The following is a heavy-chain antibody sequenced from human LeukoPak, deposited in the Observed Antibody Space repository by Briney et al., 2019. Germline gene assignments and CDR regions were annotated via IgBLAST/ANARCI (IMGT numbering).Heavy chain of an antibody. V-gene: IGHV1-18*01. D-gene: IGHD3-10*01. CDR2: ISAYNGNT. CDR3: ARDYYYGSGSYYHYYYYYMDV. CDR1: GYTFTSYG. Sequence: ASVKVSCKASGYTFTSYGISWVRQAPGQGLEWMGWISAYNGNTNYAQKFQGRVTMTRDMSTSTVYMELSSLRSEDTAVYYCARDYYYGSGSYYHYYYYYMDVWGKGTTVTVSS. J-gene: IGHJ6*03.